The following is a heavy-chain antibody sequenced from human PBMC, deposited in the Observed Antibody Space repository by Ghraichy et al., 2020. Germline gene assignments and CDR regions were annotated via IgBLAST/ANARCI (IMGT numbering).Heavy chain of an antibody. CDR2: IWYDGSNK. J-gene: IGHJ5*02. Sequence: LSLTCAASGFTFSSYGMHWVRQAPGKGLEWVAVIWYDGSNKYYADSVKGRFTISRDNSKNTLYLQMNSLRAEDTAVYYCARDSPCSGGSCYKGQGDWFDPWGQGTLVTVSS. CDR3: ARDSPCSGGSCYKGQGDWFDP. V-gene: IGHV3-33*08. D-gene: IGHD2-15*01. CDR1: GFTFSSYG.